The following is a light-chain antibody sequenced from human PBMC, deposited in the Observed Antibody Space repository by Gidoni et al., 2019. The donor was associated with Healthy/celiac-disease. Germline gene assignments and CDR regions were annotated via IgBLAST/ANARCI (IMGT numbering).Light chain of an antibody. J-gene: IGKJ1*01. Sequence: DIQMTQSPSSLSASVGDRVTITCRASQSISSYLNWYQQKPGKAPKLLIYAASSLQSGVPSRFSGSGSGTDVTLTISSMQNEDFATYYCQQSYRTPQFGQXTKVEIK. CDR3: QQSYRTPQ. V-gene: IGKV1-39*01. CDR2: AAS. CDR1: QSISSY.